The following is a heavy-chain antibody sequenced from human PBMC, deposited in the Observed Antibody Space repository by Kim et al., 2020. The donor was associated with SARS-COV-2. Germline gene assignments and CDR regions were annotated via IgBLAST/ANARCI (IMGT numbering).Heavy chain of an antibody. CDR1: GGTFSSYA. CDR2: IIPIFGTA. D-gene: IGHD1-26*01. J-gene: IGHJ4*02. V-gene: IGHV1-69*13. CDR3: ARVWGGSYQSFDY. Sequence: SVKVSCKASGGTFSSYAISWVRQAPGQGLEWMGGIIPIFGTANYAQKFQGRVTITADESTSTAYMELSSLRSEDTAVYYCARVWGGSYQSFDYWGQGTLVTVSS.